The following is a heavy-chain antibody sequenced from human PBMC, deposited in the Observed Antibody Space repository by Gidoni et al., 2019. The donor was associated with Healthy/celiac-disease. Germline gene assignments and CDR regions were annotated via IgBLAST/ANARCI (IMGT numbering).Heavy chain of an antibody. CDR2: IIPIFSTA. CDR3: ARVGRTYYDFWSGYFTNYYYYGMDV. V-gene: IGHV1-69*01. Sequence: QVQLVQSGAEVKKPGSSVKVSCKASGGTFSSYAISWVRQAPGQGLEWMGGIIPIFSTANYAQKFQGRVTITADESTSTAYMELSSLRSEDTAVYYCARVGRTYYDFWSGYFTNYYYYGMDVWGQGTTVTVSS. CDR1: GGTFSSYA. D-gene: IGHD3-3*01. J-gene: IGHJ6*02.